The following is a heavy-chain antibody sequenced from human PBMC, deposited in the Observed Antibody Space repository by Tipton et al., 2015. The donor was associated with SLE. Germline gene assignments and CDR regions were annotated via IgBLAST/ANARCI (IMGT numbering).Heavy chain of an antibody. CDR2: MNPNSGNP. CDR1: GYTFTSYD. CDR3: ARGPSWSGYYYSFDY. Sequence: QVQLVQSGAEVKKPGAAVKVSCKASGYTFTSYDINWVRQATGQGLEWMGWMNPNSGNPGYAQKFQGRFNITRNTSISTAYMELSSLRSEDTAVYYCARGPSWSGYYYSFDYWGQGTLVTVSS. D-gene: IGHD3-3*01. J-gene: IGHJ4*02. V-gene: IGHV1-8*01.